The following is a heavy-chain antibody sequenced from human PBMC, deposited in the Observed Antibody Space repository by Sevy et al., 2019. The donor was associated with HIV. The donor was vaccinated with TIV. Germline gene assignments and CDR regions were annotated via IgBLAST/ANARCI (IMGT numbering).Heavy chain of an antibody. D-gene: IGHD6-13*01. V-gene: IGHV3-21*01. CDR3: ARDQSAAGPFYGADYYGMDV. J-gene: IGHJ6*02. CDR1: GFTFSSYS. CDR2: ISSSSSYI. Sequence: GGSLRLSCAASGFTFSSYSMNWVRQAPGKGLEWVSSISSSSSYIYYAHSVKGRFTISRDNAKNSLYLQMNSLRAEDTAVYYCARDQSAAGPFYGADYYGMDVWGQGTTVTVSS.